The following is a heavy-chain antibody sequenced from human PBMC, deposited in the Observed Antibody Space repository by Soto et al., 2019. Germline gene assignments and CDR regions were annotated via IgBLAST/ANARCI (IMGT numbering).Heavy chain of an antibody. J-gene: IGHJ4*02. CDR3: ARELDPYYGGNSLSLDY. V-gene: IGHV1-69*13. CDR1: GGSFSTYG. D-gene: IGHD4-17*01. Sequence: QVQLVQSGAEVKKPGSSVNVSCKASGGSFSTYGINWVRLAPGQGLEWMGGIIPKFGTTNYAQKFRGRVTITADESTNTAYMELNYLRSEDTAVYFCARELDPYYGGNSLSLDYWGQGTLVTVSS. CDR2: IIPKFGTT.